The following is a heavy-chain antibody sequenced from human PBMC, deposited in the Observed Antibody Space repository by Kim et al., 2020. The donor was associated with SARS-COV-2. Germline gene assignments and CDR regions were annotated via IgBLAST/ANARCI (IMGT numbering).Heavy chain of an antibody. Sequence: ASVKVSCKASGYTFTSYGISWVRQAPGQGLEWMGWISAYNGNTNYAQKLQGRVTMTTDTSTSTAYMELRSLRSDDTAVYYCARDQGGYYDSSGYPLDYYYYGMDVWGQGTTVTVSS. CDR2: ISAYNGNT. D-gene: IGHD3-22*01. CDR3: ARDQGGYYDSSGYPLDYYYYGMDV. CDR1: GYTFTSYG. V-gene: IGHV1-18*01. J-gene: IGHJ6*02.